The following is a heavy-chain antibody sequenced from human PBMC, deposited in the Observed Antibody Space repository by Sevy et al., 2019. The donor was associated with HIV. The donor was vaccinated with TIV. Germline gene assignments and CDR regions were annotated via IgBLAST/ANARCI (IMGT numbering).Heavy chain of an antibody. V-gene: IGHV3-48*01. J-gene: IGHJ6*02. CDR2: IDSRSSNI. CDR1: GFTCSSYS. CDR3: AREGGYTDQGMDV. D-gene: IGHD5-12*01. Sequence: GGSLRLSCAASGFTCSSYSMNWVRQAPGKGLEWLSYIDSRSSNIYYADSVKGRFTVSRDNAKNSLYVQMNSLRGEDTAVYYCAREGGYTDQGMDVWGQGTTVTVSS.